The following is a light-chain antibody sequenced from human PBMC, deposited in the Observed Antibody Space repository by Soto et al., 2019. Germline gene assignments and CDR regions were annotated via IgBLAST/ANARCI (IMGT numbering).Light chain of an antibody. J-gene: IGKJ2*01. CDR3: QQYNNWPRT. Sequence: ETVMTQSPATLSVSPGERVTLSCRASQSISSDVAWYQHKPGQAPRLLIYGASTTATGIPVRFSGSGSGTEFTLTISSLQSEDFAVYYCQQYNNWPRTIGQGTKV. CDR1: QSISSD. CDR2: GAS. V-gene: IGKV3-15*01.